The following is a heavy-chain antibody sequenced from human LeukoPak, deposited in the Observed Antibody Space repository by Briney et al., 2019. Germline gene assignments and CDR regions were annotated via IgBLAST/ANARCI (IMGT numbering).Heavy chain of an antibody. J-gene: IGHJ5*02. CDR2: IIPIFGTA. CDR1: EGTFSSYA. V-gene: IGHV1-69*13. Sequence: ASVTVSCKASEGTFSSYAISWVRQAPGQGLEWMGGIIPIFGTANYAQKFQGRVTITADESTSTAYMELSNLRSEDTAVYYCARHYCSSTSCYNPHWFDPWGQGTLVTVSS. D-gene: IGHD2-2*02. CDR3: ARHYCSSTSCYNPHWFDP.